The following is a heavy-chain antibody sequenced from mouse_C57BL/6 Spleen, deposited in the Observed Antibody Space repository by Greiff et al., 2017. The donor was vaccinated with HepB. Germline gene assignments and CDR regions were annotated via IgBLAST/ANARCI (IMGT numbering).Heavy chain of an antibody. J-gene: IGHJ1*03. Sequence: QVQLQQPGAEQVRPGSSVKLSCKASGYTFTSYWMHWVKQRPIQGLEWIGNIDPSDSETHYNQKFKDKATLTVDKSSSTAYMQLSSLTSEDSAVYYCARSVGTMYFDVWGTGTTVTVSS. V-gene: IGHV1-52*01. CDR3: ARSVGTMYFDV. CDR1: GYTFTSYW. CDR2: IDPSDSET.